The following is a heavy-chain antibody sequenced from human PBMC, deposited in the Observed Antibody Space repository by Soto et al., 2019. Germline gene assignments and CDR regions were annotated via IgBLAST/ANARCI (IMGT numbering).Heavy chain of an antibody. V-gene: IGHV3-23*01. J-gene: IGHJ6*03. D-gene: IGHD3-10*01. CDR1: GFTFSSYA. CDR2: ISGSGGST. Sequence: GGSLRLSCAASGFTFSSYAMSWVRQAPGKGLEWVSAISGSGGSTYYADSVKGRFTISRDNSKNTLYLQMNSLRAEDTAVYYCVVRGVPPQFYYYYYMDVWGKGTTVTVSS. CDR3: VVRGVPPQFYYYYYMDV.